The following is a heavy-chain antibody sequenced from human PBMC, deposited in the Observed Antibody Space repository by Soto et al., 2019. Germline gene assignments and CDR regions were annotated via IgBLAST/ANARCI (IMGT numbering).Heavy chain of an antibody. V-gene: IGHV1-69*13. CDR2: IIPIFGTA. Sequence: SVTVSCKASGCTFSSYAISWVRQAPGQGLEWMGGIIPIFGTANYAQKFQGRVTITADESTSTAYMELRSLRSEDTAVYYCARGQAIFGVVIPTHYYYYGMDVWGQGTTVTVSS. CDR1: GCTFSSYA. J-gene: IGHJ6*02. CDR3: ARGQAIFGVVIPTHYYYYGMDV. D-gene: IGHD3-3*01.